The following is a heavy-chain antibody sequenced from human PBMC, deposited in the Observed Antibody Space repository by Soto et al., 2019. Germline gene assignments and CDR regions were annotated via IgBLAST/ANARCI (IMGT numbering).Heavy chain of an antibody. CDR1: GCSISISSYF. D-gene: IGHD3-9*01. Sequence: SETLSLTCTVSGCSISISSYFWGWIRQPPVKGLEWIGSIYYSGGTYYNPSLKSRVTISVDTSKNQFSLKLSSVTAADTAVYYCASVNTSTGYYLDHWGQGTLVTDS. V-gene: IGHV4-39*01. J-gene: IGHJ4*02. CDR3: ASVNTSTGYYLDH. CDR2: IYYSGGT.